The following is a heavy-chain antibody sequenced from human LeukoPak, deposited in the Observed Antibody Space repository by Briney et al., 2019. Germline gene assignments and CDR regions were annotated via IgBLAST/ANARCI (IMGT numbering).Heavy chain of an antibody. J-gene: IGHJ4*02. D-gene: IGHD3-10*01. Sequence: GGSLRLSCAASGFTFSSYWMSWVRQAPGKGLEWEANIKQDGSEKYYVDSVKGRFTISRDNAKNSLYLQMNSLRAEDTAVYYCARVTMVRGVRFDYWGQGTLVTVSS. CDR3: ARVTMVRGVRFDY. V-gene: IGHV3-7*01. CDR1: GFTFSSYW. CDR2: IKQDGSEK.